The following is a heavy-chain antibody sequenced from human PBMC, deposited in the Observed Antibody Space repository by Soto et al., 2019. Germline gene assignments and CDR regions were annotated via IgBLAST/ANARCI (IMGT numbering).Heavy chain of an antibody. J-gene: IGHJ6*02. CDR3: ARRIPFGYGMDV. CDR1: GFTFSSYA. Sequence: EVQLVESGGGLVQPGGSLRLSCAASGFTFSSYAMHWVRQAPGKGLEYVSVITSNGGNTDYASFVKGRFTISRDKSKNTLYLQMGSRRAEDMAVYYCARRIPFGYGMDVWGQGTTVTVSS. CDR2: ITSNGGNT. V-gene: IGHV3-64*01. D-gene: IGHD2-21*01.